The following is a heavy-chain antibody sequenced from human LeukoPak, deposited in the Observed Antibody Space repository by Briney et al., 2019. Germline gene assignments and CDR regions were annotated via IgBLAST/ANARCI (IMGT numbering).Heavy chain of an antibody. J-gene: IGHJ6*03. D-gene: IGHD3-22*01. Sequence: SETLSLTCTVSGGSISSYYWSWIRQPPGKGLEWIGYIYYSGSTNYNPSLKSRVTISVDTSKNQFSLKLSSVTAADTAVYYCARDRYYDSSGYHYYYMDVWGKGTTVTVSS. CDR1: GGSISSYY. CDR3: ARDRYYDSSGYHYYYMDV. V-gene: IGHV4-59*01. CDR2: IYYSGST.